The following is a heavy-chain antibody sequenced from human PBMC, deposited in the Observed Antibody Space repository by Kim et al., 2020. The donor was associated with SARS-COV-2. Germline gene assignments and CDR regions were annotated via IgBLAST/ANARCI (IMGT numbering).Heavy chain of an antibody. Sequence: SVKVSCKASGFTFTSSAVQWVRQARGQRLEWIGWIVVGSGNTNYAQKFQERVTITRDMSTSTAYMELSSLRSEDTAVYYCAAGDLAVADYQFDYWGQGTLVTVSS. CDR2: IVVGSGNT. CDR1: GFTFTSSA. CDR3: AAGDLAVADYQFDY. D-gene: IGHD6-19*01. V-gene: IGHV1-58*01. J-gene: IGHJ4*02.